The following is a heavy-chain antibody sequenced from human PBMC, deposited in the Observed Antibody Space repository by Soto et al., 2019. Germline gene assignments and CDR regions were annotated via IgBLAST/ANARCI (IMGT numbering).Heavy chain of an antibody. CDR3: ARGGYCTTTSCPGENWFDP. D-gene: IGHD2-2*01. V-gene: IGHV3-48*01. CDR2: ISSSSTI. CDR1: GFTFSRYS. Sequence: GGSLRLSCAASGFTFSRYSMNWVRQAPGKGLEWVSYISSSSTIYYADSVKGRFTISRDNAKNSLYVQMNSLRAEDTAVYYCARGGYCTTTSCPGENWFDPWGQGTLVTVSS. J-gene: IGHJ5*02.